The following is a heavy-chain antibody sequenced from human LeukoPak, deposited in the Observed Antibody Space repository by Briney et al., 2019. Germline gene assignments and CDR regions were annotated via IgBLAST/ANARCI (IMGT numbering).Heavy chain of an antibody. D-gene: IGHD3-10*01. Sequence: PGGSLRLSCAASGFTFDDYAMHWVRQAPGKGLEWVSGITWNSGSIGYADSVKGRFTISRDNAKNSLYLQMNSLRAEDTALYYCAKGSHEVWMVRPTGINWFDPWGQGTLVTVSS. J-gene: IGHJ5*02. V-gene: IGHV3-9*01. CDR2: ITWNSGSI. CDR3: AKGSHEVWMVRPTGINWFDP. CDR1: GFTFDDYA.